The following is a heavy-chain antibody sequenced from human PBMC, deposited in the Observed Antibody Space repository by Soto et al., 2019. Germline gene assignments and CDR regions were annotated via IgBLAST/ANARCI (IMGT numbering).Heavy chain of an antibody. Sequence: QVQLVQSGAEVKKPGASVKVSCKASGYTFTSYAMHWVRQAPGQRLEWMGWINAGNGNTKYSQKFQGRVTITRDTSASRAYMELSSLRSEDTAVYYCARVGQWLVRGFDYWGQGTLVTVSS. CDR2: INAGNGNT. CDR3: ARVGQWLVRGFDY. CDR1: GYTFTSYA. V-gene: IGHV1-3*01. J-gene: IGHJ4*02. D-gene: IGHD6-19*01.